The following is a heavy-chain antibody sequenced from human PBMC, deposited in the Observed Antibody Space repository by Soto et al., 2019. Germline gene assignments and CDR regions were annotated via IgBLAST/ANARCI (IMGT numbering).Heavy chain of an antibody. CDR1: GYTFSDYY. CDR2: ISPNSGAT. D-gene: IGHD5-12*01. CDR3: ARGNRTKLWLLFAH. V-gene: IGHV1-2*02. J-gene: IGHJ1*01. Sequence: GASVKVSCRASGYTFSDYYLHWVRHAPGQGLEWMGWISPNSGATEYAPKFQGRVTMTTDTSISTAFLKLASLRPDDTAIYYCARGNRTKLWLLFAHCGQGTLVTVSS.